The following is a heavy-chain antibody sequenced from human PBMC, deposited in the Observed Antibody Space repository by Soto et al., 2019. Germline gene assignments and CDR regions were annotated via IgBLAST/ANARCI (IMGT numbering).Heavy chain of an antibody. J-gene: IGHJ4*02. V-gene: IGHV4-30-4*01. CDR1: GGSISSDDNY. CDR2: IYYSGRT. Sequence: PSETLSLTCTVSGGSISSDDNYWRWIRQPPGKGLEWIGYIYYSGRTNYNPSLESRVTISIDASKNPFSLKLSSVSAADAAVYYCHKDRSNSPEYIDSWGQGTLVTVSS. CDR3: HKDRSNSPEYIDS. D-gene: IGHD2-2*01.